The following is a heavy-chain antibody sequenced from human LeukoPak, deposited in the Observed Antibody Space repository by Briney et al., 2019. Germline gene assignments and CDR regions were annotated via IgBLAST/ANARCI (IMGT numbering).Heavy chain of an antibody. J-gene: IGHJ4*02. CDR1: GGSISSSSYY. CDR2: IYYSGST. CDR3: ASTQLNYYDSSGYYGPTWGY. D-gene: IGHD3-22*01. Sequence: SETLSLTCTVSGGSISSSSYYWGWIRQPPGTGLEWIGSIYYSGSTYYNPSLKSRVTISVDTSKNQFSLKLSSVTAADTTVYYCASTQLNYYDSSGYYGPTWGYWGQGTLVTVSS. V-gene: IGHV4-39*01.